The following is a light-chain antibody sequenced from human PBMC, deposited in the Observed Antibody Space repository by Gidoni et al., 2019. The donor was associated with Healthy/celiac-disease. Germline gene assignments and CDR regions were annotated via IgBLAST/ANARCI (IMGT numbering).Light chain of an antibody. CDR1: SLRSYY. CDR3: NSRDSSGNHLYV. V-gene: IGLV3-19*01. Sequence: SSELTQDPAVSLALGQTVRSTCQGDSLRSYYASWYQQKPGQAPVLVIYGKNNRPSGIPDRFSGSSSGNTASLTITGAQAEDEADYYCNSRDSSGNHLYVFGTGTKVTVL. CDR2: GKN. J-gene: IGLJ1*01.